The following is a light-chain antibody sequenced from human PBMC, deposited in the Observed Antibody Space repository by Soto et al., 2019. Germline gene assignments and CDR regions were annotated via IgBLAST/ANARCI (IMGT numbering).Light chain of an antibody. CDR3: QQYGTSPLT. CDR2: GAS. V-gene: IGKV3-20*01. CDR1: QSISSNY. Sequence: EVVFTQAPCTLSLSPGEGATLSGRARQSISSNYLAWYRQKPGQAPRLLIYGASSRATGIPDRFSGSGSGTNFTLTISRLEPEDFAVYYCQQYGTSPLTFGGGTKVDIK. J-gene: IGKJ4*01.